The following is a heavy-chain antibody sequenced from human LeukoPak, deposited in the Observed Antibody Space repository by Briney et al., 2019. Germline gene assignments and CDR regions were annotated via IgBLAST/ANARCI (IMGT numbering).Heavy chain of an antibody. CDR3: ARDPSVGGFSGSELDF. D-gene: IGHD3-10*01. V-gene: IGHV3-64*02. CDR1: GFTFRNYF. Sequence: GRSLRLSSAASGFTFRNYFMTWVRLAPGKGLVYVSVISYTGNETYYAASVKGRFTISRDNSKNTLYLQMGSLRPEVTAVYYCARDPSVGGFSGSELDFWGQGTLVTVSS. CDR2: ISYTGNET. J-gene: IGHJ4*02.